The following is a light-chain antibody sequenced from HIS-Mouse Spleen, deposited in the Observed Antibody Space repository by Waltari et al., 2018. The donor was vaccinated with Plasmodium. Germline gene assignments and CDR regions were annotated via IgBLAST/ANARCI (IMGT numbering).Light chain of an antibody. CDR1: AFPTNY. V-gene: IGLV3-10*01. J-gene: IGLJ3*02. CDR3: YSTDSSGNHRV. CDR2: EDS. Sequence: SYELPQPPSVSVSPGQTARITCSGHAFPTNYASGYQQKSGQAPVLVNYEDSKRPSGIPERFSGSSSGTMATLTISGAQVEDEADYYCYSTDSSGNHRVFGGGTKLTVL.